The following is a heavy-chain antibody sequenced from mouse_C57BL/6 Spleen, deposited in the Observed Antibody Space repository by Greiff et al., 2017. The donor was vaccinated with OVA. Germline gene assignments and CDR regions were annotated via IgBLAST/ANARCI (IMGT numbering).Heavy chain of an antibody. CDR1: GYTFTDYN. CDR2: INPNNGGT. Sequence: EVKLMESGPELVKPGASVKMSCKASGYTFTDYNMHWVKQSHGKSLEWIGYINPNNGGTSYNQKFKGKATLTVNKSSSTAYMELRSLTSEDSAVYYCARGPDWDCYFDYWGQGTTLTVSS. CDR3: ARGPDWDCYFDY. D-gene: IGHD4-1*01. J-gene: IGHJ2*01. V-gene: IGHV1-22*01.